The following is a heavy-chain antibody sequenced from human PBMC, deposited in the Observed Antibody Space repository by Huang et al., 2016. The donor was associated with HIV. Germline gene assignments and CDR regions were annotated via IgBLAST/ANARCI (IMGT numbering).Heavy chain of an antibody. CDR2: IRYDGSKK. D-gene: IGHD3-10*01. Sequence: QVQRVESGGGVVQPGGSLRLSCAASGFTFSSYGMHWVRQAPGKGLEWVAVIRYDGSKKYYADSVRCRFTISRDNSKNTLYLQMNSLRAEDTAVYYCAKGSMANAFDIWGQGTMVTVSS. V-gene: IGHV3-30*02. CDR1: GFTFSSYG. J-gene: IGHJ3*02. CDR3: AKGSMANAFDI.